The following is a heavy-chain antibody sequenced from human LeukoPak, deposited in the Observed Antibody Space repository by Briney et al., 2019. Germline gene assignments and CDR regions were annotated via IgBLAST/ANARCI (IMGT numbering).Heavy chain of an antibody. D-gene: IGHD6-13*01. CDR3: ARDLGAAAGTVSFDY. Sequence: SGTLSLTCAVSGDSISSFNWWSWVRQPPGKGLEWIGEIYPGRSTNYNPSLKSRVTMSVDRSKNHFFLTLNSVTAADTAVYYCARDLGAAAGTVSFDYWGQGTLVTVSS. CDR1: GDSISSFNW. J-gene: IGHJ4*02. CDR2: IYPGRST. V-gene: IGHV4-4*02.